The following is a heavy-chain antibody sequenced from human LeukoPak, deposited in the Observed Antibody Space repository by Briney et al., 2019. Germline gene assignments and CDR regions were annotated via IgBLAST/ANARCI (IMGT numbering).Heavy chain of an antibody. V-gene: IGHV1-69*01. J-gene: IGHJ3*02. CDR2: IIPIFGTA. D-gene: IGHD1-26*01. Sequence: SVKVSCKASGGTFSSYAISWVRQAPGQGLEWMGGIIPIFGTANYAQKFQGRVTITADESTSTAYMELSSLRSEDTAVYYCARGAVGATRVFDIGGQGKMVTVSS. CDR3: ARGAVGATRVFDI. CDR1: GGTFSSYA.